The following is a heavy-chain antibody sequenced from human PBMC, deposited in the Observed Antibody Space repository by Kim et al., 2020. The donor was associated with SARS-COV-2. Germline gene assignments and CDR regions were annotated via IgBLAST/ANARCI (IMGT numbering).Heavy chain of an antibody. CDR1: GFTFSSYW. CDR3: VTAPKYYHIMDV. CDR2: INSDGSSI. J-gene: IGHJ6*02. Sequence: GGSLRLPCAASGFTFSSYWMYWVRQAPGKGLVWVSRINSDGSSISYVDSVKGRFTISRDDAKNTLYLQMNSLRAEDTAVYYCVTAPKYYHIMDVWGQGTT. D-gene: IGHD1-26*01. V-gene: IGHV3-74*01.